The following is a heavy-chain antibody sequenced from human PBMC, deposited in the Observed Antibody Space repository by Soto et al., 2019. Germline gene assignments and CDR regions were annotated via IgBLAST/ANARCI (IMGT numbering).Heavy chain of an antibody. Sequence: ASVKVSCKASGYTFTGYYMHWVRQAPGQGLEWMGWINPNSGGTNYAQKFQGWVTMTRDTSISTAYMELSRLRSDDTAVYYCARDLSNIVVVPAATTGDYYGMDVWGQGTTVTV. CDR2: INPNSGGT. D-gene: IGHD2-2*01. J-gene: IGHJ6*02. CDR1: GYTFTGYY. V-gene: IGHV1-2*04. CDR3: ARDLSNIVVVPAATTGDYYGMDV.